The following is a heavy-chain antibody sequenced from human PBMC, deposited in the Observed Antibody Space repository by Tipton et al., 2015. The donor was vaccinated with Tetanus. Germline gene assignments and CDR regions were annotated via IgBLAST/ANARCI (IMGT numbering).Heavy chain of an antibody. Sequence: QLVQSGGGVVQPGGSLRISCEASGFIFGDYGIHWVRQAPGKGLEWVAVIWYDGSQKYYGDSVKSRFTLSRDNSRNTAYLQMNSLRAQDTAVYFCARGDPRWGFVYALDHWGQGTPVTVSS. J-gene: IGHJ4*02. V-gene: IGHV3-33*01. CDR2: IWYDGSQK. D-gene: IGHD5/OR15-5a*01. CDR3: ARGDPRWGFVYALDH. CDR1: GFIFGDYG.